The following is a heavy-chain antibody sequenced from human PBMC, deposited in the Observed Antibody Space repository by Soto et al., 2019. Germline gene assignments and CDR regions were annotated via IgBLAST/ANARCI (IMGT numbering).Heavy chain of an antibody. CDR1: GYTFTSYG. Sequence: ASVRVSCKASGYTFTSYGISWVRQAHGQGLDWMGWISAYNGNTNYAQKLQGRVTMTTDTSTSTAYMELRSLRSDDTAVYYCAREELAYCGGDCYSDAFDIWGQGTMVTVSS. V-gene: IGHV1-18*01. CDR3: AREELAYCGGDCYSDAFDI. D-gene: IGHD2-21*02. CDR2: ISAYNGNT. J-gene: IGHJ3*02.